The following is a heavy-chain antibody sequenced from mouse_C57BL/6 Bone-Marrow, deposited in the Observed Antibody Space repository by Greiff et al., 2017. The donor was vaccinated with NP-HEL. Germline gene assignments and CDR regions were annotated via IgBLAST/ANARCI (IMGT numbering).Heavy chain of an antibody. CDR1: GYNFTEYT. CDR3: ARHEEGDDYGAPFAY. J-gene: IGHJ3*01. CDR2: FYPGGGSI. Sequence: VQLQQSGAELVKPGASVKLSCTASGYNFTEYTIHWVKQRSGQGLEWIGWFYPGGGSIKYNEKFKDKATLTADKSSSTVYLALSRLTSEVSAVYVGARHEEGDDYGAPFAYWGQGTLVTVSA. D-gene: IGHD2-4*01. V-gene: IGHV1-62-2*01.